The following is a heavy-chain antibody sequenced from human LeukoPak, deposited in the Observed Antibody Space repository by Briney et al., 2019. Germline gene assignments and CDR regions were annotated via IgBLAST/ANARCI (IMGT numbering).Heavy chain of an antibody. CDR3: AKIAAADPFDY. D-gene: IGHD6-13*01. CDR1: GFTFSSYV. V-gene: IGHV3-21*01. CDR2: ITSSSSHI. J-gene: IGHJ4*02. Sequence: GSLRLSCAASGFTFSSYVMNWVRQAPGKGLEWVSSITSSSSHIYSADSLKGRFAISRDNTKNLLYLQMDSLRAEDTAIYYCAKIAAADPFDYWGRGTLVTVSS.